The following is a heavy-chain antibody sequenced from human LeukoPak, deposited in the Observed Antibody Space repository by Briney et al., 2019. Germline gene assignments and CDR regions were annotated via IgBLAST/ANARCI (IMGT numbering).Heavy chain of an antibody. J-gene: IGHJ6*02. CDR3: AREHDPSGDYVSNYYYYYGVDV. CDR1: GFTFSSYW. D-gene: IGHD4-17*01. CDR2: IKQDGSEK. V-gene: IGHV3-7*01. Sequence: PGGSLRLSCAASGFTFSSYWMSWVRQAPGKGLEWVANIKQDGSEKYYVDSVKGRFTISRDNAKNSLYLQMNSLRAEDTAVYYCAREHDPSGDYVSNYYYYYGVDVWGQGTTVTVSS.